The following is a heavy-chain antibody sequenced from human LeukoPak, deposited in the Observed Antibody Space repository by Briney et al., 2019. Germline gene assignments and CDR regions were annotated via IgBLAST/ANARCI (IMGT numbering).Heavy chain of an antibody. D-gene: IGHD6-13*01. CDR2: ISYDGSNK. J-gene: IGHJ6*02. CDR3: ARGGAAAGWGVYGMDV. V-gene: IGHV3-30-3*01. Sequence: GGSLRLSCAASGFTFSVYWMTWVRQAPGKGLEWVAVISYDGSNKYYADSVKGRFTISRDNSKNTLYLQMNSLRAEDTAVYYCARGGAAAGWGVYGMDVWGQGTTVTVSS. CDR1: GFTFSVYW.